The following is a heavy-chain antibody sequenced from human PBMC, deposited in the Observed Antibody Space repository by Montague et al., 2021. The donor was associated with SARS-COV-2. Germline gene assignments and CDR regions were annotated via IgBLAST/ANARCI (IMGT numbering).Heavy chain of an antibody. CDR2: FYSVGST. V-gene: IGHV4-59*02. D-gene: IGHD1-14*01. J-gene: IGHJ3*02. Sequence: SETLSLTGTVSGASVGSSDWGWIRQSPGKGLEWIGYFYSVGSTDYNPSLKSRATISRDTSKSQFSLKVRSVTAADTAVYYCARETMTADAFDIWGQGTMVTVSS. CDR1: GASVGSSD. CDR3: ARETMTADAFDI.